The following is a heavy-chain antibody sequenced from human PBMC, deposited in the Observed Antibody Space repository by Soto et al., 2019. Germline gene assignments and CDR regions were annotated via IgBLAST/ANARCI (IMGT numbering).Heavy chain of an antibody. CDR3: ADSGSYSLH. D-gene: IGHD1-26*01. Sequence: QVQLQQWGAGLLKPSETLSLTCAVYGGSFSGYYWSWIRQPPGKGREWIGEINHIESPNYNPSLKSRVTISVDTSKNQFSLKLSSVTAADTAVYYCADSGSYSLHWGQGTLVTVSS. CDR1: GGSFSGYY. CDR2: INHIESP. V-gene: IGHV4-34*01. J-gene: IGHJ4*02.